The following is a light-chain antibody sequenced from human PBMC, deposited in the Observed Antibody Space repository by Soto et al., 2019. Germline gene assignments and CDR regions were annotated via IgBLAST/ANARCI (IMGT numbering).Light chain of an antibody. CDR3: SSYTSSSTLL. CDR1: SSDVGGYEY. Sequence: VLTQPASVSGSAGQSITISCTGTSSDVGGYEYVSWYQQHPGRAPKLMIYEVSNRPSGVSNRFSGSKSGNTAYLTISGLQAVDEADYYCSSYTSSSTLLFGTGTKVTVL. V-gene: IGLV2-14*01. J-gene: IGLJ1*01. CDR2: EVS.